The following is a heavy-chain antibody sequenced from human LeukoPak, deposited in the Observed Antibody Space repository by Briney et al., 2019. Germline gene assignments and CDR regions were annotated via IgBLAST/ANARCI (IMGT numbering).Heavy chain of an antibody. CDR1: GFTFSSYE. V-gene: IGHV3-48*03. D-gene: IGHD3-16*01. CDR3: ASGESCFDY. CDR2: ISSSGSTI. Sequence: GGSLRLSCAASGFTFSSYEMNWVRRAPGKGLEWVSYISSSGSTIYYADSVKGRFTISRDNAKNSLYLQMNSLRAEDTAVYYCASGESCFDYWGQGTLVTVSS. J-gene: IGHJ4*02.